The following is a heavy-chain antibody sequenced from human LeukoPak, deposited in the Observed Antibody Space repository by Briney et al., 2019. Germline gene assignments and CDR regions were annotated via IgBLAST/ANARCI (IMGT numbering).Heavy chain of an antibody. CDR2: IYHSGST. D-gene: IGHD6-13*01. J-gene: IGHJ4*02. CDR1: GYSISSGYY. Sequence: SETLSLTCAVSGYSISSGYYWGWIRQPPGKGLEWIGSIYHSGSTYYNPSLKSRVTISVDTSKNQFSLKLSSVTAADTAVYYCARVQSAAAGGFDYWGQGTLSPSPQ. V-gene: IGHV4-38-2*01. CDR3: ARVQSAAAGGFDY.